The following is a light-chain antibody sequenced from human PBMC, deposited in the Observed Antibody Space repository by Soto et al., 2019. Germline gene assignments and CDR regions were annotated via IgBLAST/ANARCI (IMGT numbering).Light chain of an antibody. CDR2: DVS. V-gene: IGLV2-14*01. CDR1: SSDIGGHSS. Sequence: QSVLTQPASVYGSPGQSITISCTGTSSDIGGHSSVSWYQQRPGEDPKLMIYDVSNRPSGVSNRFSGSKSGNTASLTISGFQSVDLADYACFSYIVTSAYVFGTGTKVTV. CDR3: FSYIVTSAYV. J-gene: IGLJ1*01.